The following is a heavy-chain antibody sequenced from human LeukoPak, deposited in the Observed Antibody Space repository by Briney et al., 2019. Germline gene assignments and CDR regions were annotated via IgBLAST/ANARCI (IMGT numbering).Heavy chain of an antibody. D-gene: IGHD3-3*01. V-gene: IGHV4-59*01. J-gene: IGHJ5*02. CDR2: IYYSGST. CDR1: GGSISSYY. Sequence: SETLSLTCTVSGGSISSYYWSWIRQPPGKGLEWIGYIYYSGSTNYNPSLKSRVTISVDTPKNQFSLKLSSVTAADTAVYYCARSATLNYDFWSGYYNWFDPWGQGTLVTVSS. CDR3: ARSATLNYDFWSGYYNWFDP.